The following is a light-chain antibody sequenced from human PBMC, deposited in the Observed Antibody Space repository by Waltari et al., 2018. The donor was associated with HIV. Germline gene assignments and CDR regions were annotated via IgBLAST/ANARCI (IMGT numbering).Light chain of an antibody. V-gene: IGKV1-39*01. J-gene: IGKJ5*01. CDR3: QRSYSTPRIT. Sequence: DIQMTQSPSSLSASVGDRVTMTCRASQRISSYLKWYQQKPGKAPKLLIYAASSLQSGVPSRFSGSGSGTDFTLTISSLQPEDFATYYCQRSYSTPRITFGQGTRLEIK. CDR2: AAS. CDR1: QRISSY.